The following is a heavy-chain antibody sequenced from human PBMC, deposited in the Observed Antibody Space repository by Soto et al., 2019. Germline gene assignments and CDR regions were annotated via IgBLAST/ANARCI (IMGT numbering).Heavy chain of an antibody. Sequence: EVQLVESGGGLVKPGGSLTLSCAASGFSFSSYRMNWVRQAPGKGLEWVSSIGSSRSYIYYTDSVKGRFTISRDNAKNSLLLQMNSLRADDTAVYYCARGRGCSSTSCYSDYWGQGPLVSVS. V-gene: IGHV3-21*01. D-gene: IGHD2-2*01. CDR2: IGSSRSYI. CDR3: ARGRGCSSTSCYSDY. CDR1: GFSFSSYR. J-gene: IGHJ4*02.